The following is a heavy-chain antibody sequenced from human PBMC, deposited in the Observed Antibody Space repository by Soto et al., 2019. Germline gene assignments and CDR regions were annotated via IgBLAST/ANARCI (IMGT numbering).Heavy chain of an antibody. Sequence: VQLVESGGGLIQPGGSLRLSCAASGFTVSNNHMTWVRQAPGRGPEWVSTIYYNGNTFYADSVKGRFTISRDNSKNMLYLQMNSLRAVDTALYYCATGGDTAKDGYWGQGTLVTVSS. CDR1: GFTVSNNH. V-gene: IGHV3-53*01. CDR2: IYYNGNT. CDR3: ATGGDTAKDGY. J-gene: IGHJ4*02. D-gene: IGHD5-18*01.